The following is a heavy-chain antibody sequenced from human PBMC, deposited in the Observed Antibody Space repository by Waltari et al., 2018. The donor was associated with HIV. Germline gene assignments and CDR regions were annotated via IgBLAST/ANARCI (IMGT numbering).Heavy chain of an antibody. CDR1: SSVSFSDYY. D-gene: IGHD4-17*01. CDR3: AKRAVFGDYGRGWIDP. Sequence: HVQLKQWGAGLLKPSETLSLTCAVYSSVSFSDYYWNWIRQAPGKGLEWVGEINGKGDINYNPSLKSRVTLSVDTSKNQFSLRLKFVTAADTAVYYCAKRAVFGDYGRGWIDPWGQGTLVTVSS. CDR2: INGKGDI. J-gene: IGHJ5*02. V-gene: IGHV4-34*01.